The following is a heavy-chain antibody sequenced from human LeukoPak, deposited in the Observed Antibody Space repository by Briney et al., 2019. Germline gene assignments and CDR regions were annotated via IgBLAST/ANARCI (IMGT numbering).Heavy chain of an antibody. CDR1: GGSFSGYY. CDR3: ARGVRGVIRFDP. J-gene: IGHJ5*02. V-gene: IGHV4-34*01. D-gene: IGHD3-10*01. Sequence: KPSETLSLTCAVYGGSFSGYYWSWIRQPPGKGLEWIGEINHSGSTNYNPSLKSRVTISVDTPKNQFSLKLSSVTAADTAVYHCARGVRGVIRFDPWGQGTLVTVSS. CDR2: INHSGST.